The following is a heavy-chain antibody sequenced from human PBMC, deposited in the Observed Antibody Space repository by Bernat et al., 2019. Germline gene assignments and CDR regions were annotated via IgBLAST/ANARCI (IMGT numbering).Heavy chain of an antibody. Sequence: QLQLQESGPGLVKPSETLSLTCTVSGGSISSSSYYWGWIRQPPGEGLEWIGSIYYSGSTYYNPSLKSRVTISVDSAKSQFSMKLSSVTATDTAVYYCATSGIAARPGDYDYGMDVWGQGTTVTVSS. D-gene: IGHD6-6*01. CDR2: IYYSGST. CDR3: ATSGIAARPGDYDYGMDV. J-gene: IGHJ6*02. V-gene: IGHV4-39*01. CDR1: GGSISSSSYY.